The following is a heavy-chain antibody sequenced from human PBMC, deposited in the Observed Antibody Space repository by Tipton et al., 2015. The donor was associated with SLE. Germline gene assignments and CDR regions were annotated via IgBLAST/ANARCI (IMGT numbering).Heavy chain of an antibody. CDR3: ARERAYYDFWRGYPDDYYCGMDV. V-gene: IGHV4-59*01. D-gene: IGHD3-3*01. CDR1: GGSISSYY. CDR2: IYYSGST. J-gene: IGHJ6*02. Sequence: TLSLTCTVSGGSISSYYWSWIRQPPGKGLEWIGYIYYSGSTNYNPSLKSRVTISVDTSKNQFSLKLSSVTAADTAVYYCARERAYYDFWRGYPDDYYCGMDVWGQGTRVTVSS.